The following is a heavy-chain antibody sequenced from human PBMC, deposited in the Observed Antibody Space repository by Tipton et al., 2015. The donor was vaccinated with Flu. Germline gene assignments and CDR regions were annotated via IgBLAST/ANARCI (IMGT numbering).Heavy chain of an antibody. J-gene: IGHJ5*02. CDR3: AKEGSYNILTNYYNKGVDP. CDR1: GYSISSGYY. V-gene: IGHV4-38-2*02. CDR2: IYHSGTT. D-gene: IGHD3-9*01. Sequence: TLSLTCTVSGYSISSGYYWGWIRQPPGKGLEWIGSIYHSGTTYYNPSLKSRVTMSIDTSKNQFSLKVTSVTAADTAVYYCAKEGSYNILTNYYNKGVDPWGQGTLVIVSS.